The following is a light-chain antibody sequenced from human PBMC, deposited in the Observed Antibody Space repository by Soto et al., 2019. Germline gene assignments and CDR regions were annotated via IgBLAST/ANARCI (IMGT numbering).Light chain of an antibody. CDR1: QSVSTY. V-gene: IGKV3-11*01. J-gene: IGKJ1*01. Sequence: DILLTQSPATLSLSPGGRATLSCRASQSVSTYLAWFQQKPGQAPRLLIYDASNRATGMPARFSGSGSGTDFTVTISSLEPEDFAVYYCQQRSSWPWTFGQGTKVDIK. CDR2: DAS. CDR3: QQRSSWPWT.